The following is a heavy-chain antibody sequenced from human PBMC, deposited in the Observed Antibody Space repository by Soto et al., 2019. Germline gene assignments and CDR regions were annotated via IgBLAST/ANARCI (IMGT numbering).Heavy chain of an antibody. CDR1: GYSFTRYW. D-gene: IGHD6-13*01. CDR2: IDPSDSYT. Sequence: GESVKISCKGSGYSFTRYWISWVRQMPGKGLEWMGRIDPSDSYTNYSPSFQGHVTISADKSISTAYLQWSSLKASDTAMYYCARLGTAAGGYYGMDVWGQGTTVTVSS. J-gene: IGHJ6*02. CDR3: ARLGTAAGGYYGMDV. V-gene: IGHV5-10-1*01.